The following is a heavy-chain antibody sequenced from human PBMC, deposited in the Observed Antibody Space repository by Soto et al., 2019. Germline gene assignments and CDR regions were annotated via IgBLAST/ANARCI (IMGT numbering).Heavy chain of an antibody. CDR3: AWGQQLVTGEVWGELWSFDYDYYGMDV. J-gene: IGHJ6*02. CDR2: MNPNSGNT. D-gene: IGHD6-13*01. Sequence: QVQLVQSGAEVKKPGASVKVSCKASGYTFTSYDINWVRQATGQGLEWMGWMNPNSGNTGYAQKFQGRVTMTRNTSISTAYMDLSSLRSEDTAVYYCAWGQQLVTGEVWGELWSFDYDYYGMDVWGQGTTVTVSS. V-gene: IGHV1-8*01. CDR1: GYTFTSYD.